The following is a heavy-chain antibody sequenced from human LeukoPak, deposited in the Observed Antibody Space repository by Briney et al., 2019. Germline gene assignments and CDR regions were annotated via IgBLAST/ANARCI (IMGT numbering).Heavy chain of an antibody. D-gene: IGHD3-10*01. Sequence: SETLSLTCTVSGGSISSYYWSWIRQPPGKGLEWIGYIYYSGSTNYNPSLKSRVTISVDTSKNQFSLKLSSVTAADTAVYYCASFGLGDYFDYWGRGTLVTVSS. CDR3: ASFGLGDYFDY. CDR1: GGSISSYY. V-gene: IGHV4-59*01. CDR2: IYYSGST. J-gene: IGHJ4*02.